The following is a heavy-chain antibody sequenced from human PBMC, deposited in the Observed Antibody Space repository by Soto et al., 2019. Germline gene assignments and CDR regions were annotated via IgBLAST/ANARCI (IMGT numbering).Heavy chain of an antibody. Sequence: PSETLSLTCAVSGYSISSGYYWGWIRQPPGKGLEWIGSIYHSGITYYNPSLKSRVTISVDTSKNQFSLKLSSVTAADTAVYYCARDAGFGLFTFDYWGQGTLVTGSS. J-gene: IGHJ4*02. CDR1: GYSISSGYY. CDR2: IYHSGIT. CDR3: ARDAGFGLFTFDY. V-gene: IGHV4-38-2*02. D-gene: IGHD3-3*01.